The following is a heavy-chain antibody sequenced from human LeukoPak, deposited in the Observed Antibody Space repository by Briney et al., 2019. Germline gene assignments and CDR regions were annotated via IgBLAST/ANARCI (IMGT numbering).Heavy chain of an antibody. V-gene: IGHV3-9*01. CDR1: GFTFDDYA. J-gene: IGHJ4*02. CDR2: ISWNSGKL. CDR3: ARDLAPSDY. Sequence: PGGSLRLSCAASGFTFDDYAMHWVRQVPGKGLEWVSGISWNSGKLGYTDSVKGRFTISRDSAKNSLYLQLNSLRAEDTAVYYCARDLAPSDYWGQGTLVTVSS.